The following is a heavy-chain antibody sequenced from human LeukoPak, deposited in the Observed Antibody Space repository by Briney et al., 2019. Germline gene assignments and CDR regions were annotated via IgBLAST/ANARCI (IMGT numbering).Heavy chain of an antibody. Sequence: KTSETLSLTCAVYGGSFSGYYWSWIRQPPGRGLEWIGEINHSGSTNYNPSLKSRVTISVDTSKNQFSLKLSSVTAADTAVCYCASRGLSLYYFDYWGQGTLVTVSS. J-gene: IGHJ4*02. CDR2: INHSGST. V-gene: IGHV4-34*01. CDR3: ASRGLSLYYFDY. CDR1: GGSFSGYY. D-gene: IGHD3-16*02.